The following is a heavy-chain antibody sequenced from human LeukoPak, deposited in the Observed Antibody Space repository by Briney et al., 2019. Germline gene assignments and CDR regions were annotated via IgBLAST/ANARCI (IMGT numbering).Heavy chain of an antibody. Sequence: ASVKVSCKASGYTFTGYDINWVRQATGQGLEWMGWMNPNSGNTGYAQKFQGRVTMTRNTSISTAYMELSSLRSEDTAVYYCARGGYDFWSGPNNWFDPWGQGTLVTVSS. CDR3: ARGGYDFWSGPNNWFDP. J-gene: IGHJ5*02. D-gene: IGHD3-3*01. CDR2: MNPNSGNT. CDR1: GYTFTGYD. V-gene: IGHV1-8*01.